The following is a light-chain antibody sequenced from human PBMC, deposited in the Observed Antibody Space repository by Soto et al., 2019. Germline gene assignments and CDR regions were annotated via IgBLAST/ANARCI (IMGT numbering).Light chain of an antibody. CDR3: SSFTSRFTFNYI. CDR1: ISDVRGYNY. V-gene: IGLV2-14*01. Sequence: QSALTQAACVSGSPGQSITISCTGTISDVRGYNYVSWYQQHPGKAPKIIIYEVTNRPSGVSNRFSGSKSGNTASLTISGLQAEEDADYYCSSFTSRFTFNYIFGTGTKVTVL. J-gene: IGLJ1*01. CDR2: EVT.